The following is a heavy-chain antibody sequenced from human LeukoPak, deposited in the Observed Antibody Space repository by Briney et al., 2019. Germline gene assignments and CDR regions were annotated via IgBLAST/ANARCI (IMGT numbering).Heavy chain of an antibody. V-gene: IGHV1-18*01. CDR3: ARGRRGFDAFDI. J-gene: IGHJ3*02. CDR2: ISAYNGNT. Sequence: ASVKVSCKASGYTFTSYGISWVRQAPGQGLEWMGWISAYNGNTNYAQELQGRVTMTTDTSTSTAYMELRSLRSDDAAVYYCARGRRGFDAFDIWGQGTMVTVSS. D-gene: IGHD3-10*01. CDR1: GYTFTSYG.